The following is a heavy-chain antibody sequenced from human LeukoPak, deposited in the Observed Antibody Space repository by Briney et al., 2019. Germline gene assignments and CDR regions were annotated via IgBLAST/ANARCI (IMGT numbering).Heavy chain of an antibody. Sequence: PGGSLRLSCAASGFTFSSYAMHWVRQAPGKGLEWVSAISGSGGSTYYADSVKGRFTISRDNSKNTLYLQMNSLRAEDTAVYYCAKCTLTMIVERRAFDIWGQGTMVTVSS. CDR1: GFTFSSYA. D-gene: IGHD3-22*01. J-gene: IGHJ3*02. CDR3: AKCTLTMIVERRAFDI. V-gene: IGHV3-23*01. CDR2: ISGSGGST.